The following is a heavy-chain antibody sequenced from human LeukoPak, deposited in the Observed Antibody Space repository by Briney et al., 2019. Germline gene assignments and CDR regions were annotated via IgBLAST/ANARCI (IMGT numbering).Heavy chain of an antibody. CDR2: ISGSGGST. CDR3: AKDRDSSSWYVGTFDY. V-gene: IGHV3-23*01. J-gene: IGHJ4*02. Sequence: GGSLRLSCAASGFTFSSYAMSLVRQAPGKGLEWVSAISGSGGSTYYADSVKGRFTISRDNSKNTLYLQMNSLRAEDTAVYYCAKDRDSSSWYVGTFDYWGQGTLVTVSS. D-gene: IGHD6-13*01. CDR1: GFTFSSYA.